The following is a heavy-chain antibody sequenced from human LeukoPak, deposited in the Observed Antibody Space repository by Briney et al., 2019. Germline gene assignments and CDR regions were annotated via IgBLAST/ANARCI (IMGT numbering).Heavy chain of an antibody. V-gene: IGHV3-74*01. CDR1: GFPFRSYW. CDR3: ARRAGAYSHPYDY. D-gene: IGHD4/OR15-4a*01. CDR2: IDNDAYSS. Sequence: PGGSLRLSCAASGFPFRSYWMHWVRQAPGKGLVWVARIDNDAYSSVYADSVKGRFTISRDNSKNTLYLQMNSLRAEDTAVYYCARRAGAYSHPYDYWGQGTLVTVSS. J-gene: IGHJ4*02.